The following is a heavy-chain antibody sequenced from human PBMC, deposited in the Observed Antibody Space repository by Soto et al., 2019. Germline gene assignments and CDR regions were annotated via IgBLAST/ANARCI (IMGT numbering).Heavy chain of an antibody. Sequence: SETLSLTCSVAGGCRSSNYWSWIRQPPGKGLEWIAYMYYSGSISYNPSLKSRVTISIDTSRNQFSLKLNSVTAADTAVYYCARDHDGDTWFDPWGQGTQVTVSS. CDR1: GGCRSSNY. V-gene: IGHV4-59*01. CDR2: MYYSGSI. J-gene: IGHJ5*02. CDR3: ARDHDGDTWFDP. D-gene: IGHD2-8*01.